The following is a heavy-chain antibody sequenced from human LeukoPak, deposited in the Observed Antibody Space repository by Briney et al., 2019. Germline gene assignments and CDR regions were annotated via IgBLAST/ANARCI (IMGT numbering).Heavy chain of an antibody. CDR2: IYYSGST. Sequence: SETLSLTCGVYGGSFSGYFWNWIRQPPGKGLEWIGYIYYSGSTYYNPSLKSRVTISVDTSKNQFSLKLSSVTAADTAVYYCARDTAAMTTWGQGTLVTVSS. CDR1: GGSFSGYF. J-gene: IGHJ5*02. CDR3: ARDTAAMTT. V-gene: IGHV4-34*09. D-gene: IGHD4-11*01.